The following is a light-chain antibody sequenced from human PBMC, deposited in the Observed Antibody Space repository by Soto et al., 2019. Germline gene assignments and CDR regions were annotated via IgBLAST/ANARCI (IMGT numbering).Light chain of an antibody. V-gene: IGKV3-15*01. CDR1: LNVRTN. J-gene: IGKJ2*01. Sequence: EVVMTQSPAIVSVSPGERATLSRRASLNVRTNLAWYQQKPGQAPRLLINGASTRATGVPARFSGSGSGTEFTLTISSLQSEDSAVYYCQSTTFDQGTKLEI. CDR3: QSTT. CDR2: GAS.